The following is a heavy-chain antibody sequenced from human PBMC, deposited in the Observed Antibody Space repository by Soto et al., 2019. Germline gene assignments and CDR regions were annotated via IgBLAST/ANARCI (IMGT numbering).Heavy chain of an antibody. CDR2: INPSGGST. V-gene: IGHV1-46*01. CDR1: GYTFTSYY. Sequence: ASVKVSCKASGYTFTSYYMHWVRQAPGQGLEWMGIINPSGGSTSYAQKFQGRVTMTRDTSTSTVYMELSSLRSEDTAVYYCARGGDSSGWYMSGGHYGMDVWGQGTTVTVSS. J-gene: IGHJ6*02. CDR3: ARGGDSSGWYMSGGHYGMDV. D-gene: IGHD6-19*01.